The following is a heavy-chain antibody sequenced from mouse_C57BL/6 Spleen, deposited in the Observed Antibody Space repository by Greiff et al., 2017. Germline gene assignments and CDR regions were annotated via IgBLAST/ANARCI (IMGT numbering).Heavy chain of an antibody. CDR3: AREFDGYRGYFDY. CDR2: IYPGSGNT. Sequence: LQQSGAELVRPGASVKLSCKASGYTFTDYYINWVKQRPGQGLEWIARIYPGSGNTYYNEKFKGKATLTAEKSSSTAYMQLSSLTSEDSAVYFCAREFDGYRGYFDYWGQGTTLTVSS. J-gene: IGHJ2*01. D-gene: IGHD2-3*01. CDR1: GYTFTDYY. V-gene: IGHV1-76*01.